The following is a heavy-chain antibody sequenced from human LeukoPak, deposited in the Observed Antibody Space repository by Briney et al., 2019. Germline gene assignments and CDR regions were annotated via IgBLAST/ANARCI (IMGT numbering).Heavy chain of an antibody. CDR1: GFTFSSYE. J-gene: IGHJ6*04. Sequence: PPGGSLRLSCAASGFTFSSYEMNWVRQAPGKGLEWVSYISSSGSTIYYADSVKGRFTIYRDNAKNSLYLQMNSLRAEDTAVYYCAELGITMIGGVWGKGTTVTISS. D-gene: IGHD3-10*02. CDR2: ISSSGSTI. CDR3: AELGITMIGGV. V-gene: IGHV3-48*03.